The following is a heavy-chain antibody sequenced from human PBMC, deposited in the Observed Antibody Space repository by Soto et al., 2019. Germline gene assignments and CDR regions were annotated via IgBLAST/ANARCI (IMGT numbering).Heavy chain of an antibody. V-gene: IGHV3-74*01. CDR3: ARDSRHCSCGTSSQGLPGS. J-gene: IGHJ5*02. Sequence: EVQLVESGGGLVQPGGSLRLSCAASGFTFRTYWLHWVRQAPGKGPAWISRINSDGRSTSYADSVKGRFTISRDNDKNTLYQQMSRPRAEDTAVYYCARDSRHCSCGTSSQGLPGSWGQRTTVTVSP. CDR1: GFTFRTYW. CDR2: INSDGRST. D-gene: IGHD6-19*01.